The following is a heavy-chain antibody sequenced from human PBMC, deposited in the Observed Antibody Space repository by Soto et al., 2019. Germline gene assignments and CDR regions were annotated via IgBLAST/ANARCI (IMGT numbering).Heavy chain of an antibody. J-gene: IGHJ6*02. V-gene: IGHV2-5*01. Sequence: SGPTLVKPTQTLTLTCTFSGFSLSTSGVGVGWIRQPPGKALEWLALIYWNDDKRYSPSLKSRLTITKDTSKNQVVLTMTNMDPVDTATYYCAHSKLRYFDWTSYYYYGMDVWGQGTTVTVSS. D-gene: IGHD3-9*01. CDR3: AHSKLRYFDWTSYYYYGMDV. CDR1: GFSLSTSGVG. CDR2: IYWNDDK.